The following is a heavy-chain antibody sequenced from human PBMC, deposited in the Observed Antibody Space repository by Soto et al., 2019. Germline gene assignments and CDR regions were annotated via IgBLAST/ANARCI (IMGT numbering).Heavy chain of an antibody. V-gene: IGHV4-34*01. D-gene: IGHD3-10*01. CDR2: INHSGST. CDR3: ARGFGELLSPFDY. Sequence: TSETLSLTCAVYGGSFSGYYWSWIRQPPGKGLEWIGEINHSGSTNYNPSLKSRVTISVDTSKNQFSLKLSSVTAADTAVYYCARGFGELLSPFDYWGQGTLVTVSS. J-gene: IGHJ4*02. CDR1: GGSFSGYY.